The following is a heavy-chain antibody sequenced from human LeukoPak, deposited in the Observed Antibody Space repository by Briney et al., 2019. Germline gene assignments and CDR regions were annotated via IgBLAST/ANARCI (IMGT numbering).Heavy chain of an antibody. Sequence: PGGSLRLSCAASGFTFSSYAMSWVRQAPGKGLEWVSAISGSGGSTYYADSVKGRFTISRDNSKNTLYLQMNSLRAEDTAVYYCAKGPFWSGYYTLDYWAREPWSPSPQ. CDR2: ISGSGGST. CDR3: AKGPFWSGYYTLDY. CDR1: GFTFSSYA. V-gene: IGHV3-23*01. J-gene: IGHJ4*02. D-gene: IGHD3-3*01.